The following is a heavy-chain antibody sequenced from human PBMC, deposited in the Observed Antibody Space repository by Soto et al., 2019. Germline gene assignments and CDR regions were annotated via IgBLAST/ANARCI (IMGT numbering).Heavy chain of an antibody. D-gene: IGHD3-9*01. J-gene: IGHJ5*02. CDR3: ARDRVQYLYKNYFDT. Sequence: QVQLVQSGADVKKPGSSVRVSCKASGGTFSTYAINWVRQAPGHGLEWLGVILPIFNKTHYAQNFQGIVTIIADKSTSTAYSELSSLLSEDTCVYYCARDRVQYLYKNYFDTWFQGTLVTVSS. CDR2: ILPIFNKT. V-gene: IGHV1-69*06. CDR1: GGTFSTYA.